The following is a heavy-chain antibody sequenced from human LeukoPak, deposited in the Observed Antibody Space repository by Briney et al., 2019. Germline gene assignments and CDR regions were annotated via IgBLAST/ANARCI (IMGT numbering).Heavy chain of an antibody. J-gene: IGHJ4*02. Sequence: ASVKVSCKVSGYTLTELSMHWVRQAPGKRLEWMGGFDPEDGETIYAQKFQGRVTMTEDTSTDTAYMELSNLTSEDTAIYYCTRGSSGGRDNWGQGTLVTVS. CDR1: GYTLTELS. D-gene: IGHD6-19*01. CDR3: TRGSSGGRDN. CDR2: FDPEDGET. V-gene: IGHV1-24*01.